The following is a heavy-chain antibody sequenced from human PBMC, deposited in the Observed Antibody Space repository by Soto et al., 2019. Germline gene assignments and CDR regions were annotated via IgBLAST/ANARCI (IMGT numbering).Heavy chain of an antibody. CDR2: MNPNSGNT. D-gene: IGHD3-22*01. Sequence: ASVKVSCKASGYAFTSYDINWVRQATGQGLEWMGWMNPNSGNTGYAQKFQGRVTMTRNTSISTAYMELSSLRSEDTAVYYCARSTDYYDSSGYEYWYFDLRGRGTLVTVSS. CDR3: ARSTDYYDSSGYEYWYFDL. V-gene: IGHV1-8*01. CDR1: GYAFTSYD. J-gene: IGHJ2*01.